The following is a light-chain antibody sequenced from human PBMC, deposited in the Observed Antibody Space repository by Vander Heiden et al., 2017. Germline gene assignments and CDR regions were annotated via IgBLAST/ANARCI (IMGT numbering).Light chain of an antibody. CDR3: QQHSSWLWT. Sequence: EIVLTQPPATLSFSPGERPTLACRASQSASSYLAWYQQKPGQAPRLLIYDASSRATGIPARFSGSGSGTDFTLTISSLEPEDFAVYYCQQHSSWLWTFGQGTKVEIK. J-gene: IGKJ1*01. V-gene: IGKV3-11*01. CDR1: QSASSY. CDR2: DAS.